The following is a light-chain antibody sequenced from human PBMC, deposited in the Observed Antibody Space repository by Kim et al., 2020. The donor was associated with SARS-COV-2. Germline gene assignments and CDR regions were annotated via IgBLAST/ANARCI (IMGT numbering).Light chain of an antibody. J-gene: IGKJ2*03. V-gene: IGKV3D-15*01. CDR1: QSVSSN. CDR2: GAS. Sequence: SGSTGERAPLSCRASQSVSSNLAWYQQKPGQAPRLLIYGASTRATGIPARFSGSGSGTEFTLTISSLQSEDFAVYYCQQYNNWPYSFGQGTKLEI. CDR3: QQYNNWPYS.